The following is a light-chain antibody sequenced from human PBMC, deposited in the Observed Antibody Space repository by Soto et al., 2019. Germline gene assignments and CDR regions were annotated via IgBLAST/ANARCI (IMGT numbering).Light chain of an antibody. Sequence: QSVLTQPASVSGSPGQSITISCTGTSSDVGSYNLVSWYQQHPGKAPKLMIYEGSKRPSGVSNRFSGSMSGNTASLTISELQAEDEADYYCCSYAGSYVFGTGTKLTVL. CDR1: SSDVGSYNL. V-gene: IGLV2-23*01. CDR3: CSYAGSYV. CDR2: EGS. J-gene: IGLJ1*01.